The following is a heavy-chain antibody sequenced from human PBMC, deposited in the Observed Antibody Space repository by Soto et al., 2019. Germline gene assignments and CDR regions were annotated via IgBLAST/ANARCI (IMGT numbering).Heavy chain of an antibody. V-gene: IGHV4-30-4*01. CDR2: IYYSGST. CDR3: ARDFFDSSDYTTNWFDP. J-gene: IGHJ5*02. Sequence: PSETLSLTCTVSGGSISGGDYYWSWIRQPPGKGLEWIGYIYYSGSTYYNPSLKSRVTISVDTSKNQFSLKLTSVTAADAALYYCARDFFDSSDYTTNWFDPWGQGTLVTVSS. D-gene: IGHD3-22*01. CDR1: GGSISGGDYY.